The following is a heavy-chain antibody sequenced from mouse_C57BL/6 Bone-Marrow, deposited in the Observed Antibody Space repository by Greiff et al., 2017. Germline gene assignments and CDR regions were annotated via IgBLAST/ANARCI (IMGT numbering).Heavy chain of an antibody. CDR1: GYSITSGYY. CDR3: ARGGWLLPLYAMDY. D-gene: IGHD2-3*01. CDR2: ISYDGSN. V-gene: IGHV3-6*01. J-gene: IGHJ4*01. Sequence: EVHLVESGPGLVKPSQSLSLTCSVTGYSITSGYYWNWIRQFPGNKLEWVGYISYDGSNNYNPSLKNRISITRDTSKNQFFLKLNSVTTEDTATYYCARGGWLLPLYAMDYWGQGTSVTVSS.